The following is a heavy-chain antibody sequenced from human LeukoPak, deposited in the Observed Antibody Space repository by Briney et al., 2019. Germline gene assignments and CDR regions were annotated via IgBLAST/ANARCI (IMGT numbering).Heavy chain of an antibody. V-gene: IGHV3-9*01. CDR2: ISWNSGSI. D-gene: IGHD6-19*01. CDR3: ARDGAPIAVAGTFDY. J-gene: IGHJ4*02. Sequence: PGGSLRLSCAASGFTFDDYAMHWVRQAPGKGLEWVSGISWNSGSIGYADSVKGRFTISRDNSKNTLYLQMNSLRAEDTAVYYCARDGAPIAVAGTFDYWGQGTLVTVSS. CDR1: GFTFDDYA.